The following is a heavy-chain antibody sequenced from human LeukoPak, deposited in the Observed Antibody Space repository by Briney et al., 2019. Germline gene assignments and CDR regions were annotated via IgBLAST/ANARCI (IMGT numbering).Heavy chain of an antibody. J-gene: IGHJ4*02. CDR3: ARVGGAAANY. Sequence: GGSLRLSCAASGFTFSSLGMNWVSQAPGKGLEWVSYISSGSNNIHYADSVEGRFTISRDNAKSSLYLQMDSLRAEDTAVYYCARVGGAAANYWGQGTLATVSS. V-gene: IGHV3-48*01. CDR2: ISSGSNNI. CDR1: GFTFSSLG. D-gene: IGHD6-13*01.